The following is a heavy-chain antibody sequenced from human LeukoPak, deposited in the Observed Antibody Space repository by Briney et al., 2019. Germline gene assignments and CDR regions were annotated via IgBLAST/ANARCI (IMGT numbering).Heavy chain of an antibody. V-gene: IGHV2-5*01. D-gene: IGHD4-11*01. J-gene: IGHJ6*02. CDR3: AHSSYSNYAHYYYGMDV. CDR2: IYWNDYK. Sequence: SGPTLVNPTQTLTLTCTFSGFSLSTSGVGVGWIRQPPGKALEWLALIYWNDYKRYSPSLKSRLTITKDTSKNQVVLTMTNIDFEHTTTYYCAHSSYSNYAHYYYGMDVWGQGTTVTVSS. CDR1: GFSLSTSGVG.